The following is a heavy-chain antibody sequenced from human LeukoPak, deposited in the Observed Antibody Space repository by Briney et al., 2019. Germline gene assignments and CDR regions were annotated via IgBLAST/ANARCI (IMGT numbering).Heavy chain of an antibody. J-gene: IGHJ4*02. D-gene: IGHD2-21*01. CDR1: GFTFSNYG. CDR2: ITGSGGNT. V-gene: IGHV3-23*01. CDR3: ATDFRYYSYFDY. Sequence: GGTLRLSCAASGFTFSNYGMNWVRQAPGKGLEWVSGITGSGGNTYYADSVKGRFTISRDNAKNSLYLQMNSLRAEDTAVYYCATDFRYYSYFDYWGQGTLVTVSS.